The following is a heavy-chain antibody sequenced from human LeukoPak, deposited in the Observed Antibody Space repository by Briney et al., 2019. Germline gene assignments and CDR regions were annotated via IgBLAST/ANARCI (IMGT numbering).Heavy chain of an antibody. J-gene: IGHJ5*02. Sequence: SETLSLTCTVSGGSISSSSYYWGWLRQPPGTGLEWIGSIYYSGSTYYNPSLKSRVTISVDTSKNQFSLKLSSVTAADTAVYYCARHIRPYYYNSSGYYWWFDPWGQGTLVTVSS. CDR3: ARHIRPYYYNSSGYYWWFDP. V-gene: IGHV4-39*01. CDR2: IYYSGST. CDR1: GGSISSSSYY. D-gene: IGHD3-22*01.